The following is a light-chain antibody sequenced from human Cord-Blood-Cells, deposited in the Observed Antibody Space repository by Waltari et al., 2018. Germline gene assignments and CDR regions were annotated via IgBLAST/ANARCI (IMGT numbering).Light chain of an antibody. J-gene: IGLJ2*01. Sequence: QSALTQPASVSGSPGQSITISWYQQNPGKAPKLMIYEVSNRPSGVSNRFSGSKSGNTASLTISGLQAEDEADYYCSSYTSSSTLDVVFGGGTKLTVL. V-gene: IGLV2-14*01. CDR3: SSYTSSSTLDVV. CDR2: EVS.